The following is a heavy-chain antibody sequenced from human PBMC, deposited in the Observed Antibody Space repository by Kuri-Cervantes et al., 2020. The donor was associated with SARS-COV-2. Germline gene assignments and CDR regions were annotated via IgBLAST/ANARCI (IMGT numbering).Heavy chain of an antibody. J-gene: IGHJ4*02. CDR1: GGSVSSGSYY. CDR3: ARVKRITIFGVSTNKAYYFDY. D-gene: IGHD3-3*01. Sequence: SETLSLTCTVSGGSVSSGSYYWSWIRQPPGKGLEWIGYIYHSGSTYYNPSLKSRVTISVDRSKNQFSLKLSSVTAADTAVYYCARVKRITIFGVSTNKAYYFDYWGQGTLVTVSS. CDR2: IYHSGST. V-gene: IGHV4-30-2*01.